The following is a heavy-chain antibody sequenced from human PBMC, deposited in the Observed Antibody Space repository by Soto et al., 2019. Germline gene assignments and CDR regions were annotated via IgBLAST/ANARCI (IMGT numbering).Heavy chain of an antibody. Sequence: SETLSLTCAVYGGSISGYYWSWIRQPPGKGLEWIGEINHSGSTNYNPSLKSRVTISVDTSKNQFSLKLSSVTAADTAVYYCARATSIAARPLYYWGQGTLVTVSS. CDR3: ARATSIAARPLYY. J-gene: IGHJ4*02. D-gene: IGHD6-6*01. V-gene: IGHV4-34*01. CDR1: GGSISGYY. CDR2: INHSGST.